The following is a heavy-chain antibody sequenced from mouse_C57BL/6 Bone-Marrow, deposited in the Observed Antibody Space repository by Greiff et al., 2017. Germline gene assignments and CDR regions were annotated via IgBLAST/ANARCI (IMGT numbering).Heavy chain of an antibody. Sequence: VQLQQSGPGLVKPSQSLSLTCSVTGYSITSGYYWNWIRQFPGNKLEWMGYISYDGSNNYNPSLKNRISINRDTSKNQFFLKLNSVTTEDTATYYCATGHYFYYAMDYWGQGTSVTVSS. CDR2: ISYDGSN. J-gene: IGHJ4*01. CDR1: GYSITSGYY. CDR3: ATGHYFYYAMDY. V-gene: IGHV3-6*01. D-gene: IGHD4-1*01.